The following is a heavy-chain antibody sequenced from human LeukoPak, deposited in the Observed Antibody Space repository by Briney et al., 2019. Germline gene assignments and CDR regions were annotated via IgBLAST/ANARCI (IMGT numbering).Heavy chain of an antibody. CDR3: ARDPAAGTNY. CDR1: GYTFTGYY. V-gene: IGHV1-2*02. Sequence: ASVKVSCKASGYTFTGYYMHWVRQAPGQGLEWMGWINPNSGGTNYAQKFQGRVTMTRDTSISTAYMELSRLRSDDTDVYYCARDPAAGTNYWGQGTLVTVSS. D-gene: IGHD6-13*01. CDR2: INPNSGGT. J-gene: IGHJ4*02.